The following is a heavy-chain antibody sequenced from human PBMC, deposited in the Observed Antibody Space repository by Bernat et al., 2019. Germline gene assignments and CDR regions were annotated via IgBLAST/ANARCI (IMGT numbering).Heavy chain of an antibody. D-gene: IGHD3-10*01. V-gene: IGHV3-49*03. CDR1: GFTFGDYA. CDR3: TRGRYYGSGSYYNI. Sequence: DVQLVESGGGLVQPGRSLSLSCIASGFTFGDYAMSWFRQAPGKGLEWVGFIRSKAYGGTTEYAASVKGRFTISRDDSKSIAYLQMNSLKTEDTAVYYCTRGRYYGSGSYYNIWGQGTLVTVSS. CDR2: IRSKAYGGTT. J-gene: IGHJ4*02.